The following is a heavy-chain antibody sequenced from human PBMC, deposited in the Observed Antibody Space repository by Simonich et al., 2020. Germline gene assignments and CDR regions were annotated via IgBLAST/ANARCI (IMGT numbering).Heavy chain of an antibody. J-gene: IGHJ1*01. CDR3: ARGLRVAAAGTAFQH. D-gene: IGHD6-13*01. Sequence: QVQLQQWGAGLLKPSETLSLTCAVYGGSFSGYYWSWIRKPPGKGLEWIGEINNRESTNYNPALKSRVTISVDTSKNQFSLKLSSVTAADTAVYYCARGLRVAAAGTAFQHWGQGTLVTVSS. CDR2: INNREST. V-gene: IGHV4-34*01. CDR1: GGSFSGYY.